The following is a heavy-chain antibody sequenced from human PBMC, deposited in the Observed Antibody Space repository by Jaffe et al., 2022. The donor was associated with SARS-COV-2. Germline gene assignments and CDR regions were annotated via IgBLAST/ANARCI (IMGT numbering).Heavy chain of an antibody. CDR3: AKSFYHGSGNYFDY. CDR1: GFRFDDYA. V-gene: IGHV3-9*01. J-gene: IGHJ4*02. D-gene: IGHD3-10*01. CDR2: ISSKSGSI. Sequence: EVQLVESGGGLVQPGRSLRLSCTASGFRFDDYAIHWVRQAPGKGLEWVSGISSKSGSIGYADSVKGRFTISRDNAKNSLYLQMNSLRAEDTAFYYCAKSFYHGSGNYFDYWGQGALVTVSS.